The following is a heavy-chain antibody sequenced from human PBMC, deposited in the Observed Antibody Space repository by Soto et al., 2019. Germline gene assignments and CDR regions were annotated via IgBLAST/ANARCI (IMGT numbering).Heavy chain of an antibody. CDR2: IIPIFGTA. CDR3: AKDLLGFYGMDV. Sequence: SVKVSCKASGGTFSSYAISWVRQAPGQGLEWMGGIIPIFGTANYAQKFQGRVTITADNSKNTLYLQMNSLRAEDTAVYYCAKDLLGFYGMDVWGQGTTVTVSS. V-gene: IGHV1-69*06. D-gene: IGHD2-15*01. CDR1: GGTFSSYA. J-gene: IGHJ6*02.